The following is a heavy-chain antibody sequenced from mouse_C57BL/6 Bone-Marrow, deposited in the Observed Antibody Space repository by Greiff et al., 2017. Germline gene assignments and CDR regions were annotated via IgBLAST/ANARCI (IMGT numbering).Heavy chain of an antibody. D-gene: IGHD2-3*01. Sequence: EVMLVESGGGLVKPGGSLKLSCAASGFTFSSYAMSWVRQTPEKRLEWVATISDGGSYTYYPDNVKGRFTISRDNAKNNLYLQMSHLKSEDTAMYYCARKPIYDDAMDYWGQGTSVTVSS. V-gene: IGHV5-4*03. CDR1: GFTFSSYA. CDR2: ISDGGSYT. CDR3: ARKPIYDDAMDY. J-gene: IGHJ4*01.